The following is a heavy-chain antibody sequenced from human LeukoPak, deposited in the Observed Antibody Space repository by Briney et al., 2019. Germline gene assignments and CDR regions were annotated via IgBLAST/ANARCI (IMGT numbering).Heavy chain of an antibody. CDR3: AKDGIGITNMNGIWTFDL. J-gene: IGHJ4*02. CDR2: IANDGSKQ. Sequence: PGGSLRLSWGGAGFTFSHFGVHWVRQSRDKGLEWGAVIANDGSKQFYADSVKGRFIISRANSENTLYLEMNSLRSEDTAMYYCAKDGIGITNMNGIWTFDLGGQGTRVTVSS. CDR1: GFTFSHFG. V-gene: IGHV3-30*18. D-gene: IGHD1-26*01.